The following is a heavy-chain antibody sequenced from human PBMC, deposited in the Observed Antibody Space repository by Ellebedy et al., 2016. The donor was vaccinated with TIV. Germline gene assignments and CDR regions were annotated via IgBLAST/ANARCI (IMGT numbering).Heavy chain of an antibody. J-gene: IGHJ4*02. V-gene: IGHV1-8*01. D-gene: IGHD6-13*01. Sequence: ASVKVSCXASGYTFTSYDINWVRQATGQGLEWMGWMNPNSGNTGYAQKFQGRITMTRNTSISTAYMELSSLRSEDTAVYYCARGRGRKYSSSWTSFDYWGQGTLVTVSS. CDR2: MNPNSGNT. CDR3: ARGRGRKYSSSWTSFDY. CDR1: GYTFTSYD.